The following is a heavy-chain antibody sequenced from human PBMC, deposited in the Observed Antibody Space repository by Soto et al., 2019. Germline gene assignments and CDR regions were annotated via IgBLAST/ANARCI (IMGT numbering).Heavy chain of an antibody. V-gene: IGHV3-11*01. D-gene: IGHD3-10*01. J-gene: IGHJ6*03. CDR1: GFTFSDYY. CDR3: ASPPRYYGSGSPYYYYMDV. Sequence: GGSLRLSCAASGFTFSDYYMSWIRQAPGKGLEWVSYISSSGSTIYYADSVKGRFTISRDNAKNSLYLQMNSLRAEDTAVYYCASPPRYYGSGSPYYYYMDVWGKGTTVTVSS. CDR2: ISSSGSTI.